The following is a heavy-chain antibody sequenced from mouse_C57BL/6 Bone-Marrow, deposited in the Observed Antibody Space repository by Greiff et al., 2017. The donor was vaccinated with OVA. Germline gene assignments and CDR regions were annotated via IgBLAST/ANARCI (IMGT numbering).Heavy chain of an antibody. J-gene: IGHJ2*01. CDR2: INPSTGGT. V-gene: IGHV1-42*01. CDR3: ARATVVARDYFDY. CDR1: GYSFTGYY. Sequence: EVQLQQSGPELVKPGASVKISCKASGYSFTGYYMNWVKQSPEKSLEWIGEINPSTGGTTYNQKFKAKATLTVDKSSSTAYMQLKSLTSEDSAVYDCARATVVARDYFDYWGQGTTLTVSS. D-gene: IGHD1-1*01.